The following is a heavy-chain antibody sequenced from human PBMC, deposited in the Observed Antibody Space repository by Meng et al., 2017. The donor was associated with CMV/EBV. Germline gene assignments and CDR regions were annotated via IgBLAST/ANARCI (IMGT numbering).Heavy chain of an antibody. CDR2: IYYSGST. CDR3: ARKVYDFWSASSWFDP. J-gene: IGHJ5*02. CDR1: GGSISSYY. V-gene: IGHV4-59*01. Sequence: SETLSLTCTVSGGSISSYYWSWIRQPPGKGLEWIGYIYYSGSTNYNPSLKSRVTISVDTSKNQFSLKLSSVTAADTAVYYCARKVYDFWSASSWFDPWGQGTLVTVSS. D-gene: IGHD3-3*01.